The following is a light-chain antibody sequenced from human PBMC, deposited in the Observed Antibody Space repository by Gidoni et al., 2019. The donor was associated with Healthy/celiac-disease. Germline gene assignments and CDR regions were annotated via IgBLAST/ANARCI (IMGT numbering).Light chain of an antibody. CDR3: QQYGSSLCS. J-gene: IGKJ2*04. CDR1: QSVSSSY. Sequence: EIVLTQSPGTLSLSPGERATPSCRASQSVSSSYLAWYQQKPGQAPRLLIYGASSRATGIPDRFSGSGSGTDFTLTISRLEPEDFAVYYCQQYGSSLCSFGQGTKLEIK. CDR2: GAS. V-gene: IGKV3-20*01.